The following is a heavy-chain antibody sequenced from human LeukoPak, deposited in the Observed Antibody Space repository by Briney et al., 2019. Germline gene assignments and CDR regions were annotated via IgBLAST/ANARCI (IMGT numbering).Heavy chain of an antibody. CDR1: DEVITSNNW. J-gene: IGHJ5*02. Sequence: NPSGTLSLTCTVSDEVITSNNWWSWVRPSPGKGLEWIGEIFHSGTTRYKASLESRVTMLLDKSKNQFSLRLNSVTAADTAVYFCARLRLSGGSFSVGWFDPWGQGIQVTVSS. V-gene: IGHV4-4*02. D-gene: IGHD1-26*01. CDR3: ARLRLSGGSFSVGWFDP. CDR2: IFHSGTT.